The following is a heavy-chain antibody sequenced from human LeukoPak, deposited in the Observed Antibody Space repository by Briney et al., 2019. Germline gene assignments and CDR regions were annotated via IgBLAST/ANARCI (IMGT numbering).Heavy chain of an antibody. CDR1: GYSFTRFW. Sequence: GESLKISCEASGYSFTRFWIGWVRQMPGKGLEWMGIIYPGDSDTRYSPSFQGQVTISADKSISTAYLQWSSLKASDTAIYYCARHEGLYGDCPTWGQGTLVTVSS. J-gene: IGHJ1*01. D-gene: IGHD4-17*01. CDR2: IYPGDSDT. V-gene: IGHV5-51*01. CDR3: ARHEGLYGDCPT.